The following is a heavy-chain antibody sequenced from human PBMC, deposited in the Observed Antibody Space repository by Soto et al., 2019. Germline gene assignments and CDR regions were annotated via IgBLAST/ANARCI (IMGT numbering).Heavy chain of an antibody. CDR1: GFTFTRSA. J-gene: IGHJ5*02. D-gene: IGHD6-19*01. V-gene: IGHV1-58*01. CDR3: AAVAGPDP. Sequence: GXSVKVSCKASGFTFTRSAVQWGRQARGQRLGWXGWIVXGSGNTKYAQXXEERVTITGDMSQSTAYMELSSMRYEDTAVYYCAAVAGPDPWGKGTLVTVYS. CDR2: IVXGSGNT.